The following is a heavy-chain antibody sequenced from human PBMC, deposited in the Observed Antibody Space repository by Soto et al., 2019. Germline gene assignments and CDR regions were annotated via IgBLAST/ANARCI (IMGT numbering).Heavy chain of an antibody. CDR2: IWYDGSNK. V-gene: IGHV3-33*01. D-gene: IGHD4-17*01. J-gene: IGHJ4*02. CDR1: GFTFSSYG. Sequence: RRLSCAASGFTFSSYGMHWVRQAPGKGLEWVAVIWYDGSNKYYADSVKGRFTISRGNSKNTLYLQMNSLRAEDTAVYYCASGSYGDYYSDYWGQGTLVTVSS. CDR3: ASGSYGDYYSDY.